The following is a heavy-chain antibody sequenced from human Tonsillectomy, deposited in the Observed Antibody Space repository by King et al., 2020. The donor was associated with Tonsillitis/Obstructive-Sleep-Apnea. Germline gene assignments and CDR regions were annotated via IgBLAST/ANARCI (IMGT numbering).Heavy chain of an antibody. D-gene: IGHD6-6*01. CDR2: ISSSSSYI. V-gene: IGHV3-21*01. CDR1: GFTFSSYS. CDR3: ARDIFEYSSSVTLYYYYYYMDV. J-gene: IGHJ6*03. Sequence: VQLVESGGGLVKPGGSLRLSCAASGFTFSSYSMNWVRQAPGKGLEWVSSISSSSSYIYYADSVKGRFTISRDNAKNSLYLQMNSLRAEDTAVYYCARDIFEYSSSVTLYYYYYYMDVWGKGTTVTVSS.